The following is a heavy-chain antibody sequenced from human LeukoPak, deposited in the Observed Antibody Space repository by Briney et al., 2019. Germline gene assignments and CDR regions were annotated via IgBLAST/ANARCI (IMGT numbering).Heavy chain of an antibody. D-gene: IGHD3-16*01. Sequence: SVNVSCKASGCTFSSYAIIWLRQAPGQGLEWMGGIIPIFGTANYPQKFQRRVTITADKSTSTAYMELSSLRSEDTAVYYCAKSYGNPRQYYYYYMDVWGKGTTVTVSS. CDR1: GCTFSSYA. CDR3: AKSYGNPRQYYYYYMDV. J-gene: IGHJ6*03. V-gene: IGHV1-69*06. CDR2: IIPIFGTA.